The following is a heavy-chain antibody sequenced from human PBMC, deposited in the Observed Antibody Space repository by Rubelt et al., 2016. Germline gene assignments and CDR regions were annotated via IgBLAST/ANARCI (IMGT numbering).Heavy chain of an antibody. D-gene: IGHD5-18*01. CDR1: GGSISSSSYY. CDR3: ARRGYNSGYWHFQH. V-gene: IGHV4-39*07. Sequence: QLQLQESGPGLVKPSETLSLTCTVSGGSISSSSYYWGWIRQPPGKGLEWIGSIYHSGSTYYNPSLKSRVTISVDTSKNQFSLKLSSVTAADTAVYYCARRGYNSGYWHFQHWGQGTLVTVSS. CDR2: IYHSGST. J-gene: IGHJ1*01.